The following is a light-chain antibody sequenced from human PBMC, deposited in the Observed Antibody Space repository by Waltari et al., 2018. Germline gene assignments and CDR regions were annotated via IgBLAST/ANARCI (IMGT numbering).Light chain of an antibody. CDR3: QQLKAYPLT. V-gene: IGKV1-9*01. CDR2: AAS. J-gene: IGKJ3*01. CDR1: QGISSY. Sequence: IQLTQSPSSLSASVGDRVTITCRASQGISSYLAWYQQKPGKARNLLIYAASTLQSGVPSRFSGSGSGTDFTLTISSLQPEDSATYYCQQLKAYPLTFGPGTKVDIK.